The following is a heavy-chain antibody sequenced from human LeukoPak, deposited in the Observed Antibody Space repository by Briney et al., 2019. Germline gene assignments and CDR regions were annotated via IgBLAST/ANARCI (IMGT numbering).Heavy chain of an antibody. CDR3: AKQDRSRTFEGYYYMDV. CDR1: GFTFSSYA. D-gene: IGHD3-22*01. V-gene: IGHV3-30*02. Sequence: PGGSLRLSCAASGFTFSSYAMHWVRQAPGKGLEWVAFIHYDGTITYYADSVKGRFTISRDSSKNTLFLQMNSLGAEDTAVYYCAKQDRSRTFEGYYYMDVWGKGTTVTVSS. CDR2: IHYDGTIT. J-gene: IGHJ6*03.